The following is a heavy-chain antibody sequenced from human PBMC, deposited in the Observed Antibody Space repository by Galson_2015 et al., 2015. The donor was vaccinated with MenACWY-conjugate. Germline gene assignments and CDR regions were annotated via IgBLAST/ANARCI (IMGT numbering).Heavy chain of an antibody. J-gene: IGHJ5*02. CDR2: IYYSGST. V-gene: IGHV4-39*01. CDR3: ARAGSDDFKGGESWFDP. Sequence: SETLSLTCTVSGGSISSSSYYWGWIRQPPGKGLEWIGSIYYSGSTYYNPSLKSRVTISVDTSKNQFSLKLSSVTAADTAVYYCARAGSDDFKGGESWFDPWGQGTLVTVSS. CDR1: GGSISSSSYY. D-gene: IGHD3-16*01.